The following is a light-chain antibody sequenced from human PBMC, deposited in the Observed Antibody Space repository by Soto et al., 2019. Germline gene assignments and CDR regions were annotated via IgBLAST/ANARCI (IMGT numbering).Light chain of an antibody. V-gene: IGKV3-20*01. Sequence: IVLTQSPGTLSLSPGERATLSCRASQSVSSNYLAWYQQKPGQGPRLLIFGASSRLTGIPDRFSGSGSGTDFTLTISRLEPEDVAVYYCQQYGSSPRTFGQGTKVEIK. CDR3: QQYGSSPRT. J-gene: IGKJ2*02. CDR1: QSVSSNY. CDR2: GAS.